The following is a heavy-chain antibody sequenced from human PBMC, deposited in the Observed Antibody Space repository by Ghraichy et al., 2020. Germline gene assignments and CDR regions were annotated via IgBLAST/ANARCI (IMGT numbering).Heavy chain of an antibody. CDR2: ISSSSSYI. J-gene: IGHJ6*02. D-gene: IGHD3-3*01. Sequence: GESLNISCAASGFTFSSYSMNWVRQAPGKGLEWVSSISSSSSYIYYADSVKGRFTISRDNAKNSLYLQMNSLRAEDTAVYYCASLLRFLESYYYGMDVWGQGNTVTVSS. V-gene: IGHV3-21*01. CDR3: ASLLRFLESYYYGMDV. CDR1: GFTFSSYS.